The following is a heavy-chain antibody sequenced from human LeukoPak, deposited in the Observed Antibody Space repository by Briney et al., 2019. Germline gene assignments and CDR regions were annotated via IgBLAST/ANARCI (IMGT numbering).Heavy chain of an antibody. J-gene: IGHJ3*02. CDR1: GYTFTGYY. CDR3: ANLDAFDI. Sequence: GASVKVSCKASGYTFTGYYMHWVRQAPGQGLEWMGWINPNSGGTNYAQKFQGRVTMTRDTSTSTVYMELSSLRSEDTAVYYCANLDAFDIWGQGTMVTVSS. V-gene: IGHV1-2*02. CDR2: INPNSGGT.